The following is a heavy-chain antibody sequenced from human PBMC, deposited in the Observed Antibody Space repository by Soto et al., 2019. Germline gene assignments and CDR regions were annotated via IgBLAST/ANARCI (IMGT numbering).Heavy chain of an antibody. CDR2: IFSNDEK. CDR3: ARIRLQWLALGGPDYYSYGMDV. D-gene: IGHD6-19*01. J-gene: IGHJ6*02. Sequence: SGPTLVNPTETLTLTCTVSGFSLSNARMGVSWIRQPPGKALEWLAHIFSNDEKSYSTSLKSRLTISKDTSKSQVVLTMTNMDPVDTATYYCARIRLQWLALGGPDYYSYGMDVWGQGTTVTVSS. V-gene: IGHV2-26*01. CDR1: GFSLSNARMG.